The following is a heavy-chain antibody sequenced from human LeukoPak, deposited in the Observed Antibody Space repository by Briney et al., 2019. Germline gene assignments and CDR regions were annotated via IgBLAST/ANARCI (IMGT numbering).Heavy chain of an antibody. CDR1: GYSISSGYY. V-gene: IGHV4-38-2*01. D-gene: IGHD2-2*01. J-gene: IGHJ5*02. Sequence: PSETLSLTCAVSGYSISSGYYWGCIRQPPGRGLEGIGSIYYSVSTHYNPSPKSPLTISIDTSKNHISLKLSSVTAADTAVYYCARHDGDCSSTSCLNLFDPWGQGTLVTVSS. CDR3: ARHDGDCSSTSCLNLFDP. CDR2: IYYSVST.